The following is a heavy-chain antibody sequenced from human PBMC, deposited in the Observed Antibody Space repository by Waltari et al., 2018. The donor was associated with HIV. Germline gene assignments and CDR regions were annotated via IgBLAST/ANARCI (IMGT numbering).Heavy chain of an antibody. CDR1: GLNCRDFG. CDR2: IWSDGKTR. V-gene: IGHV3-33*03. Sequence: VQVAESGGGVVPPGKSVRLSCATSGLNCRDFGIHWVRQAPEKGLEWVAVIWSDGKTRFYEDSIKGRFSISRDNSNYSSSLQINRVTLADTAVYYCTTGRSSVVAAPPVQWGQGT. D-gene: IGHD6-19*01. CDR3: TTGRSSVVAAPPVQ. J-gene: IGHJ4*01.